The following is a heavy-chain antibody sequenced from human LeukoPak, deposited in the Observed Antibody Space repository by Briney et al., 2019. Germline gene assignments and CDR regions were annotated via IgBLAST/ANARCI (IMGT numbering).Heavy chain of an antibody. CDR1: GFTFSNYA. J-gene: IGHJ4*02. Sequence: GGSLRLSCAASGFTFSNYAMSGVRQAPGKGLEWVSGMSGSGGSTYYADSVKGRFTTSKDTTKNTLYLQTNSLRAEDTAVYYCARYDTAMAGNPLAIFDYWGQGTLVTVSS. V-gene: IGHV3-23*01. D-gene: IGHD5-18*01. CDR2: MSGSGGST. CDR3: ARYDTAMAGNPLAIFDY.